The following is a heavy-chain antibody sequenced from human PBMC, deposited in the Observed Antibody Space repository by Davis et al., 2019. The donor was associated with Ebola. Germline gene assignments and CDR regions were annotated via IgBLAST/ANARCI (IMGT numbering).Heavy chain of an antibody. V-gene: IGHV3-73*01. J-gene: IGHJ4*02. CDR3: TSSGFDWLLDYVDY. CDR1: GFTFSGSA. D-gene: IGHD3-9*01. Sequence: PGGSLRLSCAASGFTFSGSAMHWVRQASWKGLEWVGRIRSKANSYATAYAASVKGRFTISRDDSKNTAYLQMNSLKTEDTAVYYCTSSGFDWLLDYVDYWGQGTLVTVSS. CDR2: IRSKANSYAT.